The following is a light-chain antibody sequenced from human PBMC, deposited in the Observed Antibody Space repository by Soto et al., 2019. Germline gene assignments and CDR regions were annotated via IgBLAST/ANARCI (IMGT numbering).Light chain of an antibody. V-gene: IGLV1-47*01. Sequence: QSVLTQPPSASGTPGQRVTISCSGSSSNIGSNYVYWYQQLPGTAPKLLIYRNNQRPSGVPDRFSGSKSGTSASLAISGLRSEDEADYYCSSYTTAYTQVFGGGTKLTVL. CDR3: SSYTTAYTQV. CDR2: RNN. CDR1: SSNIGSNY. J-gene: IGLJ3*02.